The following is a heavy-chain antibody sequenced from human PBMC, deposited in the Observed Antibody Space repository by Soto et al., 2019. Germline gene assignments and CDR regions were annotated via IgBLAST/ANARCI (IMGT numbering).Heavy chain of an antibody. J-gene: IGHJ6*02. CDR1: GFTFSSYG. V-gene: IGHV3-30*18. CDR2: ISYDGSNK. Sequence: GGSLRLSCAASGFTFSSYGMHWVRQAPGKGLEWVAVISYDGSNKYYADSVKGRFTISRDNSKNTLYLQMNSLRAEDTAVYYCAKELSGYDPSYYYYYGMDVWGQGTTVTVSS. D-gene: IGHD5-12*01. CDR3: AKELSGYDPSYYYYYGMDV.